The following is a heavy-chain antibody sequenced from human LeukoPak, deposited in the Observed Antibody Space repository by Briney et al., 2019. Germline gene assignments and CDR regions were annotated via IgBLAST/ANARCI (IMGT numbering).Heavy chain of an antibody. J-gene: IGHJ4*02. CDR3: ASSYDYWSGFNY. Sequence: GGSLRLSCAASGFTFSSYAMSWVRRAPGKGLEWVSSMSSSSTHIYYADSVKGRFTISRDNGKNSLYLQMNSLRVEDTAVYYCASSYDYWSGFNYWGQGTPVTVSS. D-gene: IGHD3-3*01. CDR2: MSSSSTHI. V-gene: IGHV3-21*01. CDR1: GFTFSSYA.